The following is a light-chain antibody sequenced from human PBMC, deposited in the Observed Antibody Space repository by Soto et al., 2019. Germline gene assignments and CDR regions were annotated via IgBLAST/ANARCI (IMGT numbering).Light chain of an antibody. V-gene: IGKV3-20*01. Sequence: PGESDTLSCRASQTVGSDYLAWYQQRPGQAPRLLIYGASSRATGIPDRFSGSGSGTDFTLTISRLEPEDFAMYFCQQYRTSAQTFGQGTKVEIK. CDR1: QTVGSDY. CDR2: GAS. J-gene: IGKJ1*01. CDR3: QQYRTSAQT.